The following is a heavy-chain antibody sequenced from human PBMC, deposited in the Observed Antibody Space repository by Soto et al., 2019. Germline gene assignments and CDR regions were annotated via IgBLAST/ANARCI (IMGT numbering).Heavy chain of an antibody. V-gene: IGHV3-64D*09. D-gene: IGHD4-17*01. J-gene: IGHJ4*02. Sequence: GGSLRLSCSASGFTFSSYAMHWVRQAPGKGLEYVSAISSNGGSTYYTDSVKGRFTISRDNSKNTLYLQMSSLRAEDTAVYYCVKDRNYGGNWYFDYWGQGTLVTVSS. CDR1: GFTFSSYA. CDR3: VKDRNYGGNWYFDY. CDR2: ISSNGGST.